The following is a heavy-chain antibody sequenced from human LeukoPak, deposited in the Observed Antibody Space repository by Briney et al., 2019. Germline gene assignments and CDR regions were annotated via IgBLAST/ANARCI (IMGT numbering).Heavy chain of an antibody. CDR1: GFTFSSYA. D-gene: IGHD6-19*01. CDR2: ISYDGSNK. V-gene: IGHV3-30*04. Sequence: GGSLRLSCAASGFTFSSYAMHWVRQAPGKGLECVAVISYDGSNKYYADSVKGRFTISRDNSKNTLYLQMNSLRAEDTAVYYCARDPNNSGWYEYWFDPWGQGTLVTVSS. CDR3: ARDPNNSGWYEYWFDP. J-gene: IGHJ5*02.